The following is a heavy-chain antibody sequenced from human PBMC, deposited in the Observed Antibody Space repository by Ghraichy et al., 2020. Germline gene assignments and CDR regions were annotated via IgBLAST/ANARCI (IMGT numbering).Heavy chain of an antibody. CDR3: GRLYGDSGNAVDY. CDR1: GFTFRGSA. D-gene: IGHD5-12*01. Sequence: GGSLRLSCAAAGFTFRGSAIHWVRQTSGKGLEWVGRIRSSANNYATAYAASVTGRFTVSRDDSENTAYLQMNDLKTEDMAVYHCGRLYGDSGNAVDYLGQGTLETVSP. J-gene: IGHJ4*02. CDR2: IRSSANNYAT. V-gene: IGHV3-73*01.